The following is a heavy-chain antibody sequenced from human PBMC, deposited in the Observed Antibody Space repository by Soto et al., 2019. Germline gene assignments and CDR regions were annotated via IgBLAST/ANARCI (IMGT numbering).Heavy chain of an antibody. V-gene: IGHV3-11*03. J-gene: IGHJ4*02. CDR2: ITSSSSYT. CDR3: TGGQDNLAVNFDY. D-gene: IGHD1-1*01. Sequence: SLRLSCAASGSNFRDYYMSWIRQSPGKGLEWLSYITSSSSYTHYADSVKGRFIISRDNAKNSLYLQMNSLRAEDTAVYYCTGGQDNLAVNFDYWGQGTPVTVSS. CDR1: GSNFRDYY.